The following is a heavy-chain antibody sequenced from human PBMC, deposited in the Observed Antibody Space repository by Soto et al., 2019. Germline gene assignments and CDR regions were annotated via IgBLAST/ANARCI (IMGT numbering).Heavy chain of an antibody. J-gene: IGHJ5*02. CDR1: GYTFTSYA. V-gene: IGHV1-3*01. CDR2: INAGNGNT. Sequence: ASVKVSCKASGYTFTSYAMHWVRQAPGQRLEWMGWINAGNGNTKYSQKFQGRVTITRDTSASTAYMELSSLRSEDTAVYYCARVYKVTTVTKKPLFDPWGQGTLVTVSS. CDR3: ARVYKVTTVTKKPLFDP. D-gene: IGHD4-17*01.